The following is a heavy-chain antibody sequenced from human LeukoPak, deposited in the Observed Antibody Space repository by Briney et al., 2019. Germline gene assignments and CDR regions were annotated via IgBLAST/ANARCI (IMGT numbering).Heavy chain of an antibody. CDR3: ATAHFGDYGNDCYHYYMDV. J-gene: IGHJ6*03. CDR1: EYTFTNYY. CDR2: INPSGGTT. Sequence: ASVKVSCKASEYTFTNYYLHWVRQAPGQGLEWMGIINPSGGTTRYAQKFQGRVTMTRDTSTTTVYMEVSSLRSEDTAVYYCATAHFGDYGNDCYHYYMDVWGKGTTVTVS. V-gene: IGHV1-46*01. D-gene: IGHD4-17*01.